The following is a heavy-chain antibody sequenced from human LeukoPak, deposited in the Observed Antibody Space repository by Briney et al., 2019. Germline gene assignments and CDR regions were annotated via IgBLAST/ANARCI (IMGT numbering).Heavy chain of an antibody. CDR3: GXGLXTDSGYDDGEDH. CDR1: GGSISGYC. D-gene: IGHD5-12*01. V-gene: IGHV4-4*07. Sequence: SETLSLTCTVSGGSISGYCWTWIRQPAGKGLEWIGRIYNIGSPNYNPALKRRVTISVDTSKNQFSLKVSAVSAADWAVYYCGXGLXTDSGYDDGEDHWGQGTLVTVSS. CDR2: IYNIGSP. J-gene: IGHJ4*02.